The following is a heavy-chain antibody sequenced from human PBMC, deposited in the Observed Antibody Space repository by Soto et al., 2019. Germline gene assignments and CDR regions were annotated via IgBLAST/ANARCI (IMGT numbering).Heavy chain of an antibody. Sequence: SETLSLTCAVYGGSFSGYYWSWIRQPPGKGLEWIGEINHSGSTNYNPSLKSRVTISVDTSKNQFSLKLSSVTAADTAVYYCARSPHYDILTGYYFHYYYYGMDVWGQGTTVTVSS. CDR1: GGSFSGYY. D-gene: IGHD3-9*01. J-gene: IGHJ6*02. V-gene: IGHV4-34*01. CDR3: ARSPHYDILTGYYFHYYYYGMDV. CDR2: INHSGST.